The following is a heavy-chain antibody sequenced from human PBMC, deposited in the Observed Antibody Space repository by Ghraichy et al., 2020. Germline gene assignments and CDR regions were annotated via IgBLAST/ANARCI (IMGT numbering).Heavy chain of an antibody. V-gene: IGHV3-30*04. CDR1: GFNFNNYA. CDR3: ARGLSRNSWSFGY. D-gene: IGHD2-2*01. CDR2: ISSDGSSK. Sequence: GGSLRLSCAASGFNFNNYAMHWVRQPPGEGLEWVALISSDGSSKYDADPVKGRFTISRDNSTNTIYLQMNSLRVEDTAIYYCARGLSRNSWSFGYWGQGILVTVSS. J-gene: IGHJ4*02.